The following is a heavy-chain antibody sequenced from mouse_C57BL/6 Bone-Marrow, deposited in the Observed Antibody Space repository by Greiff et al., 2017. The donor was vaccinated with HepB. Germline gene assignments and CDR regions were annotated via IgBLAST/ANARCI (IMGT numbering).Heavy chain of an antibody. D-gene: IGHD3-2*02. V-gene: IGHV1-52*01. Sequence: QVQLQQPGAELVRPGSSVKLSCKASGYTFTSYWMHWVKQRPIQGLEWIGNIDPSDSETHYNQKFKDKATLTVDKSSSTAYMQLSSLTSEDSAVYYCARRGQRRSAWFAYWGQGTLVTVSA. CDR2: IDPSDSET. J-gene: IGHJ3*01. CDR1: GYTFTSYW. CDR3: ARRGQRRSAWFAY.